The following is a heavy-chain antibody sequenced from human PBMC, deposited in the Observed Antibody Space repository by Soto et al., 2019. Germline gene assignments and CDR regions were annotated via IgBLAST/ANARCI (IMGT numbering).Heavy chain of an antibody. D-gene: IGHD6-6*01. Sequence: EVQLLESGGGLVQPGGSLRLSCAASGFPFSTYAMTWVRQAPGKGLEWVSAISVSGGSTYYADSVKGRFTISRDKSKSTLFLQMNSLRAEDTAVYYCAKNWDTTFSSSSHWGQGALVTVSS. CDR2: ISVSGGST. CDR1: GFPFSTYA. J-gene: IGHJ4*02. CDR3: AKNWDTTFSSSSH. V-gene: IGHV3-23*01.